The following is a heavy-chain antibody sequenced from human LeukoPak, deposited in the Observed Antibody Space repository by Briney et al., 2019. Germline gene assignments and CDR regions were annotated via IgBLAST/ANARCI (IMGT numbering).Heavy chain of an antibody. D-gene: IGHD3-22*01. J-gene: IGHJ4*02. CDR1: GGSISSYY. CDR2: IYYSGST. V-gene: IGHV4-59*08. Sequence: PSGTLSLTCTVSGGSISSYYWSWIRQPPGKGLEWIGYIYYSGSTNYNPSLKSRVTISVDTSKNQFSLKLSSVTAADTAVYYCARHSGYYYDSSGYFGYWGQGTLVTVSS. CDR3: ARHSGYYYDSSGYFGY.